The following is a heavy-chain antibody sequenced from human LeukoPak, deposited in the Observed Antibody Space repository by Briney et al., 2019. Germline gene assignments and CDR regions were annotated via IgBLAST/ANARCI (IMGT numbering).Heavy chain of an antibody. V-gene: IGHV3-33*01. CDR2: IWYDGSNK. J-gene: IGHJ4*02. D-gene: IGHD2-2*01. Sequence: GRSLRLSCVVSGLRFRNYGMHWVRQAPGKGLEWVAVIWYDGSNKYYADSVKGRFTISRDNSKNTLYLQMNSLRAEDTAVYYCARDCSSTSCYFGYWGQGTLVTVSS. CDR3: ARDCSSTSCYFGY. CDR1: GLRFRNYG.